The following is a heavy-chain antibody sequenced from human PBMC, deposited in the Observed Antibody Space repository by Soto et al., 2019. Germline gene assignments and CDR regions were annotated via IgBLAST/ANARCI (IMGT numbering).Heavy chain of an antibody. V-gene: IGHV3-33*01. D-gene: IGHD6-13*01. CDR1: GFNFNYHG. CDR2: LWAGGNYA. J-gene: IGHJ6*02. Sequence: QVRLVESGGNVVQPGRSLRLSCATSGFNFNYHGMHWVRQAPGKGLEWVAHLWAGGNYAYYAYSVKGRFTISSDQSTNTLYLQMNSPGAEDTAVYYCTRDAQQLANYGMDVWGQGTTVTVSS. CDR3: TRDAQQLANYGMDV.